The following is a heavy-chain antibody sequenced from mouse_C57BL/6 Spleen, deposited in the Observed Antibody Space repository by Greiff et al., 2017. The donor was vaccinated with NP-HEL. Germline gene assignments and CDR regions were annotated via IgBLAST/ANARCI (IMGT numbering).Heavy chain of an antibody. CDR1: GYTFTDYE. CDR2: IDPETGGT. J-gene: IGHJ3*01. V-gene: IGHV1-15*01. Sequence: VQLQQSGAELVRPGASVTLSCKASGYTFTDYEMHWVKQTPVHGLEWIGAIDPETGGTAYNQKFKGKAILTADKSSSTAYMKLRSLTSEDSAVYYCTRLSYDYNAWFAYWGQGTLVTVSA. CDR3: TRLSYDYNAWFAY. D-gene: IGHD2-4*01.